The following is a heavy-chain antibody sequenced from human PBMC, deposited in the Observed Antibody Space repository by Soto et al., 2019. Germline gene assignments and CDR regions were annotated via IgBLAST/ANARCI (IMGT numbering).Heavy chain of an antibody. J-gene: IGHJ4*02. CDR3: AKDQLFAMVSYFDY. V-gene: IGHV3-23*01. CDR1: GFTFSSYA. Sequence: PGGSLRLSCAASGFTFSSYAMSWVRQAPGKGLEWVSAISGSGGSTYYADSVKGRFTISRDNSKNTLYLQMNSLRAEDTVVYYCAKDQLFAMVSYFDYWGQGTMVTVSS. CDR2: ISGSGGST. D-gene: IGHD5-18*01.